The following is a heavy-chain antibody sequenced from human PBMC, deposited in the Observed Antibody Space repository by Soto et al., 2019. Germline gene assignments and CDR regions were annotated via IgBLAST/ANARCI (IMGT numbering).Heavy chain of an antibody. CDR3: ARDLWGYCGTDCYPLDV. D-gene: IGHD2-21*02. V-gene: IGHV4-39*07. J-gene: IGHJ4*01. CDR1: GGSISSSSYY. Sequence: PSETLSLTCTVSGGSISSSSYYWGWIRQPPGKGLEWIGSIYYSGSTYYNPSLKSRVTISVDTSKNQFSLKLNSVTAADTAVYYCARDLWGYCGTDCYPLDVWGQGTLVTV. CDR2: IYYSGST.